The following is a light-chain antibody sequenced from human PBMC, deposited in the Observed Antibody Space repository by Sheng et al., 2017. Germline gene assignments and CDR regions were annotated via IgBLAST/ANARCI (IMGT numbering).Light chain of an antibody. Sequence: DIQMTQSPSSLSASVGDRVTITCRTSQPVNNYLNWYQHQPGKAPKLLIFAASSLQDGVPSRFSGSGSGTEFTLTISSLQPEDFATYYCQQGYTTPLFGGGTRVDIK. CDR1: QPVNNY. CDR2: AAS. V-gene: IGKV1-39*01. CDR3: QQGYTTPL. J-gene: IGKJ4*01.